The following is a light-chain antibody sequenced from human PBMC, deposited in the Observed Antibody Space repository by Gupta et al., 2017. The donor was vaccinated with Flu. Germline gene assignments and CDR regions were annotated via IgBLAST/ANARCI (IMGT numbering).Light chain of an antibody. V-gene: IGKV1-39*01. Sequence: GDRVTITCRAGQNIGRYLNWYQQISGRAPKVLISAASSLQGGVPSRFIGSGSGTDFTPTINGLQPEDFATYFCQQSYITPLTFGGGTKVAIK. CDR3: QQSYITPLT. J-gene: IGKJ4*01. CDR1: QNIGRY. CDR2: AAS.